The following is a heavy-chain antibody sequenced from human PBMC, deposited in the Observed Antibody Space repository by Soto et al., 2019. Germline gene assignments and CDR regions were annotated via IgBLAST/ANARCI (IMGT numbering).Heavy chain of an antibody. CDR1: GGTFSSYA. CDR3: ARDGCSSTSCYNSAFDY. Sequence: SVKVSCKASGGTFSSYAISWVRQAPGQGLEWMGGIIPIFGTANYAQKFQGRVTITADESTSTAYMELSSLRSEGTAVYYCARDGCSSTSCYNSAFDYWGQGTLVTV. V-gene: IGHV1-69*13. D-gene: IGHD2-2*01. CDR2: IIPIFGTA. J-gene: IGHJ4*02.